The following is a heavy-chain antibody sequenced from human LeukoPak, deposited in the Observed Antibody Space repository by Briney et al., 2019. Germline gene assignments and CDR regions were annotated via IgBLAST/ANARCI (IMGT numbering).Heavy chain of an antibody. CDR3: ARESGVTATPVPFDY. D-gene: IGHD2-21*02. V-gene: IGHV4-34*01. CDR2: INHSGST. J-gene: IGHJ4*02. Sequence: PSETLSLTCAVYGGSFSGYYWSWIRQPPGKGLEWIGEINHSGSTNYNPSLKSRVTISVDTSKNQFSLKLSSVTAADTAVYYCARESGVTATPVPFDYWGQGTLVTVSS. CDR1: GGSFSGYY.